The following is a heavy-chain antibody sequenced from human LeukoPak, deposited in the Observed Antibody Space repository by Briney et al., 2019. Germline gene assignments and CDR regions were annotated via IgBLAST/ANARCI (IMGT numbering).Heavy chain of an antibody. D-gene: IGHD3/OR15-3a*01. Sequence: PGGSLRLSCAASGFTFSSYAMTWFRQAPGKGLEWVSASSGSGGSTYYADSVKGRFTISRDNSKNTLYLQMNSLRAEDTAFYYCAKGRYWTPIWGQGTMVTVSS. CDR3: AKGRYWTPI. V-gene: IGHV3-23*01. CDR1: GFTFSSYA. J-gene: IGHJ3*02. CDR2: SSGSGGST.